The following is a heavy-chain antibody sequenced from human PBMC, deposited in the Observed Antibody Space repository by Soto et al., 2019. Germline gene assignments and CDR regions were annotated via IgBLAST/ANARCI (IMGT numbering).Heavy chain of an antibody. D-gene: IGHD6-19*01. CDR2: ISPDGNNQ. V-gene: IGHV3-30*18. CDR3: VKPGGWYPDS. CDR1: GFTFSDYG. Sequence: SLRLSCIVSGFTFSDYGMHWVRQAPGKGLEWVAVISPDGNNQYYPDSLRGRFTISRDDSKSTLYLQLNSLRAEDTAVYYCVKPGGWYPDSWGQGTPVTVSS. J-gene: IGHJ4*02.